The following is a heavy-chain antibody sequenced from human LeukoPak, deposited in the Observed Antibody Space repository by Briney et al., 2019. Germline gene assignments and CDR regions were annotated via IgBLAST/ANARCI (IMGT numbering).Heavy chain of an antibody. Sequence: PSETLSLTSTGSGGSISSYYWSWLRQPPGKGLEWIGYIYYSGHTNYNPSLKIRVTISVDPSKNQFSLKLTSVTAADTAVYYCARGDYDLIDYWGQGTLVSVSS. CDR3: ARGDYDLIDY. J-gene: IGHJ4*02. D-gene: IGHD3-22*01. CDR2: IYYSGHT. CDR1: GGSISSYY. V-gene: IGHV4-59*01.